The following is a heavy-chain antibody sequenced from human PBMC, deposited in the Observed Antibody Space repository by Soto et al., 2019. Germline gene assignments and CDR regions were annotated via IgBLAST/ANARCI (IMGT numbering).Heavy chain of an antibody. CDR3: ARDSGCSGGSCYEEGNWFDP. Sequence: SETLSLTCTVSGGSISSYYGSWIRQPTGKGLEWIGYIYYSGSTNYNPSLKSRVTISVDTSKNQFSLKLSSVTAADTAVYYCARDSGCSGGSCYEEGNWFDPWGQGTLVTVSS. CDR1: GGSISSYY. J-gene: IGHJ5*02. D-gene: IGHD2-15*01. V-gene: IGHV4-59*01. CDR2: IYYSGST.